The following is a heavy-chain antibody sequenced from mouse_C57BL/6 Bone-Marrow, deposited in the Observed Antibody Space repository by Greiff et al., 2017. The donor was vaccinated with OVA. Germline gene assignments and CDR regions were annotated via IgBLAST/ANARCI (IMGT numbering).Heavy chain of an antibody. CDR3: ARGGNYGSSTWYFDV. J-gene: IGHJ1*03. D-gene: IGHD1-1*01. CDR1: GYTFTSYW. V-gene: IGHV1-55*01. Sequence: QVQLQQPGAELVKPGASVKMSCKASGYTFTSYWITWVKQRPGQGLEWIGDIYPGSGSTNYNEKFKSKATLTVDTPSSTAYMQLSSLTSEDSAVYYCARGGNYGSSTWYFDVWGTGTTVTVSS. CDR2: IYPGSGST.